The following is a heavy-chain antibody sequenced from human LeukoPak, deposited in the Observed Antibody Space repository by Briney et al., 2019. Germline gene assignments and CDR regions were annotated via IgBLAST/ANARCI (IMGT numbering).Heavy chain of an antibody. V-gene: IGHV1-2*02. Sequence: ASVKVSCKASGYIFTDYYMYWVRQAPGQGLEWMGWINPNSGGTNYAQKFQGRVTMTRDTSISTAYMELSRLRSDDTAVYYCARAVAGMDYWGQGTLVTVSS. CDR2: INPNSGGT. CDR3: ARAVAGMDY. CDR1: GYIFTDYY. J-gene: IGHJ4*02. D-gene: IGHD6-19*01.